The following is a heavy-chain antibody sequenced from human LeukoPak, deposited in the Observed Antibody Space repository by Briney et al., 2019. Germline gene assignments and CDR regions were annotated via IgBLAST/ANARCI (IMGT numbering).Heavy chain of an antibody. V-gene: IGHV3-9*01. J-gene: IGHJ4*02. D-gene: IGHD3-22*01. Sequence: PGGSLRLSCAASGFTFYDYAMHWVRHAPGKGLEWVSSINWNSGNIGYADSVKGRFTISRDNAKNSLYLQMNSLGPEDTALYYCAKGYYYDTSGGPDYWGQGTLVTVSS. CDR1: GFTFYDYA. CDR3: AKGYYYDTSGGPDY. CDR2: INWNSGNI.